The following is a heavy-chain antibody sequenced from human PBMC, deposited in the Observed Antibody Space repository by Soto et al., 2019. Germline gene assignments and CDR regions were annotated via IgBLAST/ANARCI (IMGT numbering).Heavy chain of an antibody. J-gene: IGHJ4*02. CDR1: GYTFTGYA. CDR2: INAGNGNT. Sequence: QVQLVQSGAEEKKPGASVKDSCKASGYTFTGYAMHWVRQAPGQRLEWMGWINAGNGNTKYSKKFQGRVTITRETSASTAYMELSSLRSEDTAVYYCARAVAVAADFDYWGQGTLVTVSS. D-gene: IGHD6-19*01. V-gene: IGHV1-3*05. CDR3: ARAVAVAADFDY.